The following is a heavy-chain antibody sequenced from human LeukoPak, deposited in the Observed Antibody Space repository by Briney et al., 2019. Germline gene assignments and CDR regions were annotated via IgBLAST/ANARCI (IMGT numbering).Heavy chain of an antibody. V-gene: IGHV3-23*01. J-gene: IGHJ6*02. CDR1: GFTFSNYA. CDR2: ISDSGSGT. CDR3: ARDTEPGYSSGWSQTFNRYYYYYGMDV. D-gene: IGHD6-19*01. Sequence: GGSLRLSCAASGFTFSNYAMSWVRQAPGKGLEWVSAISDSGSGTYYADSVKGRFTISRDNAKNSLYLQMNSLRAEDTAVYYCARDTEPGYSSGWSQTFNRYYYYYGMDVWGQGTTVTVSS.